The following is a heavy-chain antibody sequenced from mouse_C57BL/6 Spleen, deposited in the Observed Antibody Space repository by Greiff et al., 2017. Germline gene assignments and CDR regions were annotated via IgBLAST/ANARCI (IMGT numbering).Heavy chain of an antibody. Sequence: DVKLQESGPGLVKPSQSLSLTCSVTGYSITSGYYWNWIRQFPGNKLEWMGYISYDGSNNYNPSLKNRISITRDTSKNQFFLKLNSVTTEDTATYYCARVSNPYYYAMDYWGQGTSVTVSS. V-gene: IGHV3-6*01. CDR2: ISYDGSN. CDR1: GYSITSGYY. CDR3: ARVSNPYYYAMDY. D-gene: IGHD2-5*01. J-gene: IGHJ4*01.